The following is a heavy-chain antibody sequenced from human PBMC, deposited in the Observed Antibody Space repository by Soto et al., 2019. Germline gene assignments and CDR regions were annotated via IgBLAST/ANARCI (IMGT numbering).Heavy chain of an antibody. V-gene: IGHV4-31*03. CDR2: IYYSGST. Sequence: SETLSLTCTVSGGSISSGGYYWSWIRQHPGKGLEWIGYIYYSGSTYYNPSLKSRVTIPGDTSKNQFSLKLSSVTAADTAVYYCARDLKGGKSVEYYYGMDVWGQGTTVTVSS. D-gene: IGHD2-15*01. CDR3: ARDLKGGKSVEYYYGMDV. J-gene: IGHJ6*02. CDR1: GGSISSGGYY.